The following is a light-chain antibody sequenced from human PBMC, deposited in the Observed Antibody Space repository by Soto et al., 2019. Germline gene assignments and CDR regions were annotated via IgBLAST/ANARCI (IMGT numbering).Light chain of an antibody. Sequence: DIQMTQSPSSLSASVGDRVTITCRASQGIRKDLGWYQQKPGKAPKRLIYAASSLQSGVPSRFSGSGSGTEFTLTISSLQPEDFATYYWRQHNNYPLTFGQGTKVEIK. CDR3: RQHNNYPLT. CDR2: AAS. CDR1: QGIRKD. V-gene: IGKV1-17*01. J-gene: IGKJ1*01.